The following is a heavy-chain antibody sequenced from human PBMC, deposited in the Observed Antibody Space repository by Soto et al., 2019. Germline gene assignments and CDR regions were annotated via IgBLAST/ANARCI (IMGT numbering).Heavy chain of an antibody. D-gene: IGHD3-22*01. CDR2: ISAFTGKT. V-gene: IGHV1-18*04. Sequence: QVQLVQSGAEVKKTGASVKVSCKASGFTFTSYGFTWVRQAPGQGLEWLGWISAFTGKTNYAQRLQGRLTMTRDTSTNTAYMELRSLISDDTAVYYCARDRESRGGYPFDHWGQGTLVTVSS. J-gene: IGHJ4*02. CDR3: ARDRESRGGYPFDH. CDR1: GFTFTSYG.